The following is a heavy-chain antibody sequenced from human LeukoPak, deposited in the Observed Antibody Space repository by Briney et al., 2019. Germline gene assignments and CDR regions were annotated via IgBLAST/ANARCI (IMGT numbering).Heavy chain of an antibody. CDR2: IIPIFGTA. Sequence: SVKVSCKASGGTFSSYAISWVRQAPGQGLEWMGGIIPIFGTANYAQKFQGRVTITADESTSTAYMELSSLRSEDTAVYYCARTADYDILTGLVDYWGQGTLVTVSS. CDR3: ARTADYDILTGLVDY. V-gene: IGHV1-69*13. CDR1: GGTFSSYA. D-gene: IGHD3-9*01. J-gene: IGHJ4*02.